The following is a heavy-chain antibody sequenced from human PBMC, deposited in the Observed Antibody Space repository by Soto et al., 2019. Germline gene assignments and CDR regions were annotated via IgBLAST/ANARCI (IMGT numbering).Heavy chain of an antibody. CDR2: VYWHDDL. CDR3: ARAYDWNYA. D-gene: IGHD1-7*01. J-gene: IGHJ5*02. V-gene: IGHV2-5*01. CDR1: GFSLTTIGVG. Sequence: PTLVNPTQTLTLTCTVSGFSLTTIGVGVGWVRQSPGKGLEWLASVYWHDDLRYNPSLKDRLTISRDTSKNQVVLTMTNMDPVDTATYYCARAYDWNYAWGQGILVTVSS.